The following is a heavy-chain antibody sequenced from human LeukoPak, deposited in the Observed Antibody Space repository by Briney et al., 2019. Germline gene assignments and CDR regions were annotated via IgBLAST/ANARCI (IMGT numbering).Heavy chain of an antibody. Sequence: GGSLRLSCATSGFTVSSNYMSWVRQAPGKGLEWVSVIYSGGSTYYADSVKGRFTISRDNSKNTLYLQMNSLRAEDTAVYYCARDNSRGGFDYWGQGTLVTVSS. CDR2: IYSGGST. V-gene: IGHV3-66*01. CDR1: GFTVSSNY. J-gene: IGHJ4*02. CDR3: ARDNSRGGFDY. D-gene: IGHD6-19*01.